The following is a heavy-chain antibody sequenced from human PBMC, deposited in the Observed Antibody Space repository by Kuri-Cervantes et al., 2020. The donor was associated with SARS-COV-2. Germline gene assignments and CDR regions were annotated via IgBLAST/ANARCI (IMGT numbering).Heavy chain of an antibody. J-gene: IGHJ4*02. D-gene: IGHD1-1*01. Sequence: GESLKISCAASGFTFSGHWIHWVRQAPGKGLVWVSRINSDGSSTSYADSVKGRFTISRDNAKNMLFLQMNSLRAEDTAVYYCVRDGDHWNFDYWGQGTLVTVSS. V-gene: IGHV3-74*01. CDR3: VRDGDHWNFDY. CDR2: INSDGSST. CDR1: GFTFSGHW.